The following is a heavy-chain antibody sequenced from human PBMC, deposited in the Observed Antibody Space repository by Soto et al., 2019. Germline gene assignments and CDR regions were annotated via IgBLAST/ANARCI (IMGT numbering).Heavy chain of an antibody. D-gene: IGHD6-19*01. J-gene: IGHJ5*02. CDR2: ISGSGGST. V-gene: IGHV3-23*01. Sequence: GGSLRLSCAASGFTFSSYAMSWVRQAPGKGLEWVSAISGSGGSTYYADSVKGRFTISRDNSKNTLYLQMNSLRAEDTAVYYCAKDDLASSGWYRNWFDPWGQGTLVTVSS. CDR3: AKDDLASSGWYRNWFDP. CDR1: GFTFSSYA.